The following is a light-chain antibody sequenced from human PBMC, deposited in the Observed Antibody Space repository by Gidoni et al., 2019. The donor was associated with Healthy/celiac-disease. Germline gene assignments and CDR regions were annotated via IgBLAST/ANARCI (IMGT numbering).Light chain of an antibody. CDR2: DAS. J-gene: IGKJ4*01. CDR3: QQRSNWPLT. V-gene: IGKV3-11*01. CDR1: QSVSSY. Sequence: EIVLTQSPATLSLSPGERSTLACRPSQSVSSYLAWYQQKPGQAPRLLIYDASNRATGSPARCSGSGSGTDFTSTISSLEPEDFAVYYCQQRSNWPLTFGGGTKVEIK.